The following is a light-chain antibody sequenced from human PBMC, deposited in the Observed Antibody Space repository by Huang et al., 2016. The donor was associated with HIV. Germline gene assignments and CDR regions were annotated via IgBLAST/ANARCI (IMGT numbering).Light chain of an antibody. CDR3: QQYVSSPPLT. Sequence: EIVLTQSPVTLSLSPGERATLSCRASQSISDDYLAWFQQKPGQAPRLLIYDASSRATGIPDRFSGSGSGTDFTLTINRLEPDDSALYYCQQYVSSPPLTFGGGTKVEIK. CDR1: QSISDDY. V-gene: IGKV3-20*01. J-gene: IGKJ4*01. CDR2: DAS.